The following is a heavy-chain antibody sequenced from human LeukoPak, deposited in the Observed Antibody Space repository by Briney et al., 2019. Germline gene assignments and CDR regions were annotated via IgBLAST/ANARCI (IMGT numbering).Heavy chain of an antibody. CDR2: ISTYNGNT. D-gene: IGHD1-1*01. CDR3: ARDTGWGFDY. Sequence: ASVKVSCKTPGYAFTRFGLAWVRQAPGQGLEWMGWISTYNGNTNYAQSLQGRVTMTTDTSTSTAYMELRSLRSDDTAVYYCARDTGWGFDYWGQGTLVTVSS. V-gene: IGHV1-18*01. CDR1: GYAFTRFG. J-gene: IGHJ4*02.